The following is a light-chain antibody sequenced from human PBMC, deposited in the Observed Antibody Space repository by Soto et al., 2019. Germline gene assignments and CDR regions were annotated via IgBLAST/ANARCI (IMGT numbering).Light chain of an antibody. J-gene: IGKJ2*01. CDR2: GAS. CDR3: RQYSNSPWMYT. Sequence: IELTQSPDTLSLSPGERATLSCRASQTVSSDYLAWYQQKPGQAPRLLIYGASTRATGIPDRFSGSGSGTDFTLTITKLEPEDFGMYYCRQYSNSPWMYTFGRGTKLEIK. CDR1: QTVSSDY. V-gene: IGKV3-20*01.